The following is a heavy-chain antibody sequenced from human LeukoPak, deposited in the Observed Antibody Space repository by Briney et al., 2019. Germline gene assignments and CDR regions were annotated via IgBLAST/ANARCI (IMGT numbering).Heavy chain of an antibody. J-gene: IGHJ3*02. Sequence: GGSLRLSCAASGFTFSSYAMSWVRQAPGKGLEWVSAISGSGGSTYYADSVKGRFTISRDNSKNTLYLQMNSLRAEDTAVYYCAKGWELLPQNDAFDIWGQGTMVTVPS. CDR1: GFTFSSYA. CDR2: ISGSGGST. V-gene: IGHV3-23*01. CDR3: AKGWELLPQNDAFDI. D-gene: IGHD1-26*01.